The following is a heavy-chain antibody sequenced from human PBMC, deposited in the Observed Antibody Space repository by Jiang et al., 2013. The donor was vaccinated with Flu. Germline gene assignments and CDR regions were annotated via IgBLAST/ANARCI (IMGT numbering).Heavy chain of an antibody. CDR2: INHSGST. D-gene: IGHD2-15*01. V-gene: IGHV4-34*01. CDR1: GGSFSGYY. CDR3: ARGLFVVAATPYGY. Sequence: LLKPSETLSLTCAVYGGSFSGYYWSWIRQPPGRGLEWIGEINHSGSTNYNPSLKSRVTISVDTSKNQFSLKLSSVTAADTAVYYCARGLFVVAATPYGYWGQGTLVTVSS. J-gene: IGHJ4*02.